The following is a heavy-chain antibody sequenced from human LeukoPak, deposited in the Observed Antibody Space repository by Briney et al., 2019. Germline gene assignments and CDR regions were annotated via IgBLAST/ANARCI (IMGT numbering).Heavy chain of an antibody. Sequence: GESLKISCKGSGYSFISHWIGWVRQVPGKGLEWMGIIYPGDSDTRYSPSFQGQVTISADKSINTAYLQWSSLKASDTAMYYCARHDNGGMVRGIIPADALDIWGQGTMVTVSS. V-gene: IGHV5-51*01. CDR2: IYPGDSDT. J-gene: IGHJ3*02. CDR1: GYSFISHW. CDR3: ARHDNGGMVRGIIPADALDI. D-gene: IGHD3-10*01.